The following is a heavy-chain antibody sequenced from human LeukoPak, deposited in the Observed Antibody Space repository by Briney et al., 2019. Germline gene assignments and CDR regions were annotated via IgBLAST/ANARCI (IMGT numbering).Heavy chain of an antibody. J-gene: IGHJ5*02. CDR1: GGSITSSSYY. V-gene: IGHV4-39*07. CDR2: IYYSGSA. CDR3: ARDRFRGPLAGFLSWFDP. D-gene: IGHD3-16*01. Sequence: SETLSLTCTVSGGSITSSSYYSGWIRQPPGKGLEWIGSIYYSGSAYYNPSLKSRVTISVDTSKNQFSLKLSSLTAADTAVYYCARDRFRGPLAGFLSWFDPWGQGTLVTVSS.